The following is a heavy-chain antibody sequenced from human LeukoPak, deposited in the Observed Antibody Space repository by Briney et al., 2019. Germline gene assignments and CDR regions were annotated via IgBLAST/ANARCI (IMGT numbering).Heavy chain of an antibody. V-gene: IGHV4-39*01. CDR2: IYYNGST. Sequence: SETLSLTCTVSGGSITSSSYYWGWIRQPPGKGLEWIGSIYYNGSTYYNPSLKSRLTISVDTSKNQFSLNLSSVTAADTAVYYCARHAHYSYYMDVWGKGTTVTVSS. J-gene: IGHJ6*03. CDR3: ARHAHYSYYMDV. CDR1: GGSITSSSYY.